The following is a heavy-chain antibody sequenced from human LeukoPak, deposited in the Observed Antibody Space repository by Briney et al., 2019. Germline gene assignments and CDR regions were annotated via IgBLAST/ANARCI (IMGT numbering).Heavy chain of an antibody. Sequence: ASVKVSCKASGYTFTSYYMHWVRQAPGQGLEWMGIINPSGGSTSYAQKFQGRVTMTRDTSTSTVYMELSSLRSGDTAVYYCARDLLGGPFDYWGQGTLVTVSS. V-gene: IGHV1-46*01. CDR1: GYTFTSYY. D-gene: IGHD1-26*01. CDR3: ARDLLGGPFDY. CDR2: INPSGGST. J-gene: IGHJ4*02.